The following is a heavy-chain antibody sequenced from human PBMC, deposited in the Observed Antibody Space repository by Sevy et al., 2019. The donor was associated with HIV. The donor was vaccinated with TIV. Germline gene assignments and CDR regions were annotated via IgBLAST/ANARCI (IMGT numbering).Heavy chain of an antibody. D-gene: IGHD2-2*01. CDR3: TTEAVDCSTTTCSLAMDV. V-gene: IGHV3-15*01. J-gene: IGHJ6*02. CDR1: GFTFSNVW. Sequence: GGSLRLSCAASGFTFSNVWMSWVRQAPGKGLEWVGRIKSKIDGGTIDYGAPVKVRFTISRDDSKNTLYLQMNSLKTEDTAVYYCTTEAVDCSTTTCSLAMDVWGQGTTVTVSS. CDR2: IKSKIDGGTI.